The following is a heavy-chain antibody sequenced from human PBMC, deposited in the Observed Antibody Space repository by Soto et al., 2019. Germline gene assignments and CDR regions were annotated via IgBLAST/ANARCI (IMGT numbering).Heavy chain of an antibody. Sequence: PGGSLRLSCAASGFTFSSYGMHWVRQAPGKGLEWVAVISYDGSNKYYADSVKGRFTISRDNSKNTLYLQMNSLRAEDTAVYYCAKVRLGSGWTDYWGQGTLATVS. J-gene: IGHJ4*02. CDR2: ISYDGSNK. CDR3: AKVRLGSGWTDY. CDR1: GFTFSSYG. D-gene: IGHD6-19*01. V-gene: IGHV3-30*18.